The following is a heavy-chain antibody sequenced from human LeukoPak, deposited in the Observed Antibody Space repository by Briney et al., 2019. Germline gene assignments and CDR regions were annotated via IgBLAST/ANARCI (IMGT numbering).Heavy chain of an antibody. V-gene: IGHV4-61*01. D-gene: IGHD2-21*01. CDR1: GYSISSGYY. CDR2: IYYSGST. Sequence: SETLSLTCTVSGYSISSGYYWSWIRQPPGKGLEWIGYIYYSGSTNYNPSLKSRVTISVDTSKNQFSLKLSSVTAADTAVYYCARSIPTWRGAFDIWGQGTMATVSS. CDR3: ARSIPTWRGAFDI. J-gene: IGHJ3*02.